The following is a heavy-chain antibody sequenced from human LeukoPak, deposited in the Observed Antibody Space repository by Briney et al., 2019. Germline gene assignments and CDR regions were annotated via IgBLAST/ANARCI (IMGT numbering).Heavy chain of an antibody. V-gene: IGHV4-59*01. J-gene: IGHJ4*02. CDR2: IYYSGST. D-gene: IGHD6-19*01. CDR1: GGSINSYY. Sequence: KASETLSLTRTVSGGSINSYYWSWIRQPPGKGLEWVGYIYYSGSTTYKPSLKRRVTISVDTSKNQFSLKVSSVTAADTAVYYCASSRSSSGWSLIDYWGQGALVTVSS. CDR3: ASSRSSSGWSLIDY.